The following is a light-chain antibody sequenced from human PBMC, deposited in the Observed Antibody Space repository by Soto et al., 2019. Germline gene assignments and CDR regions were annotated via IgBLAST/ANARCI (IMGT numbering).Light chain of an antibody. Sequence: DIQMTQSPSSLSASVGDRVTITCRASQGISNYLAWYQQKPGKVPKLLIYAASTLQSGVPSRFSGSGSGTDSTLTISSLQPEDVATYYCHKYNSAPWTFGQGTKVEIK. CDR1: QGISNY. CDR3: HKYNSAPWT. CDR2: AAS. J-gene: IGKJ1*01. V-gene: IGKV1-27*01.